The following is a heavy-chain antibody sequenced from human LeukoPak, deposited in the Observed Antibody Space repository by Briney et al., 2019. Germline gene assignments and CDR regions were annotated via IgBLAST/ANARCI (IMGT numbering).Heavy chain of an antibody. CDR3: ARSRDGYPDY. CDR1: GGSFSGYY. J-gene: IGHJ4*02. CDR2: INHSGST. Sequence: PSETLSLTCAVYGGSFSGYYWSWIRQPPGKGLEWIGEINHSGSTNYNPSLKSRVTISVDTSKNQFSLKLNSVTAADTAVYYCARSRDGYPDYWGLGTLVTVSS. V-gene: IGHV4-34*01. D-gene: IGHD5-24*01.